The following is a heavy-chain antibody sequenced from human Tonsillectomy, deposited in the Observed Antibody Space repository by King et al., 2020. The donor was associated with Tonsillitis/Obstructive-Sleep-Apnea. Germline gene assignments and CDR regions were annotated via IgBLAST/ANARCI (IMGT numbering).Heavy chain of an antibody. J-gene: IGHJ3*02. Sequence: VQLVESGGALVKPGGSLRLSCAASGFTFSDYYMSWLRQAPGKGLEWVSYISSISIYTNYADSVKGRFTISRDDTKNSLYLQMNSLRAEDTAVYYCANHYYDIRGHYYDSFYIWGQGTMVTVSS. V-gene: IGHV3-11*06. CDR2: ISSISIYT. CDR3: ANHYYDIRGHYYDSFYI. D-gene: IGHD3-22*01. CDR1: GFTFSDYY.